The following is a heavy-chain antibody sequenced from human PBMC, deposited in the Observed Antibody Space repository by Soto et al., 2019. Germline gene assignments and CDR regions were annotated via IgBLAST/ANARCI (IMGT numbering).Heavy chain of an antibody. V-gene: IGHV3-7*01. CDR1: GFTFSTSW. CDR3: ARESEDLTSNFDY. CDR2: IKEDGSEK. Sequence: PGGSLRLSCAASGFTFSTSWMNWVRQAPGKGLEWVAGIKEDGSEKYYVDSVKGRFTISKDNAENSLELHMNRLRVEDTAVYYCARESEDLTSNFDYWGQGTLVTVSS. J-gene: IGHJ4*02.